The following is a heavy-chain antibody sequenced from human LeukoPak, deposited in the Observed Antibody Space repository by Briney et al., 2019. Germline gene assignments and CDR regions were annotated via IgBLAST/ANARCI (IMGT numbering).Heavy chain of an antibody. V-gene: IGHV3-23*01. J-gene: IGHJ4*02. D-gene: IGHD2/OR15-2a*01. CDR2: ISGRGDTT. CDR3: AKAEYGTTYFDY. CDR1: GFTFNSYA. Sequence: AGGSLRLSCAASGFTFNSYAMSWVRQAAGKGLEWVSAISGRGDTTYYADSVKGRFTISRDNSKNTLFLQMNSLRAEDTAVYYCAKAEYGTTYFDYWGQGTLVIVSS.